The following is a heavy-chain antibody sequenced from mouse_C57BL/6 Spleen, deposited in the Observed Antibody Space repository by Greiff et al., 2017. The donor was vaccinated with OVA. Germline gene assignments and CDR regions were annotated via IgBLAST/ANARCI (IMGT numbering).Heavy chain of an antibody. Sequence: QVQLKESGPELVKPGASVKISCKASGYAFSSSWMNWVKQRPGKGLEWIGRIYPGDGDTNYNGKFKGKATLTADKSSSTAYMQLSSLTSEDSAVYFCARHDYDRRFAYWGQGTLVTVSA. D-gene: IGHD2-4*01. CDR2: IYPGDGDT. CDR3: ARHDYDRRFAY. V-gene: IGHV1-82*01. CDR1: GYAFSSSW. J-gene: IGHJ3*01.